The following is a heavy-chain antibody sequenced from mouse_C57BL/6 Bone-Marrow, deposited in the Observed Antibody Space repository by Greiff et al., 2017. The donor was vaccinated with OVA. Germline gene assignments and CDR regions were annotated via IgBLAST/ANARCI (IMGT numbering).Heavy chain of an antibody. V-gene: IGHV5-12*01. CDR1: GFTFSDYY. Sequence: EVKLVESGGGLVQPGGSLKLSCAASGFTFSDYYMYWVRQTPEKRLEWVAYISNGGGSTYYPDTVKGRFTISRDNAKNTLYLQMSRLKSEDTAMYYCAIITTERSYFDYWGQGTTLTVSS. CDR3: AIITTERSYFDY. J-gene: IGHJ2*01. CDR2: ISNGGGST. D-gene: IGHD1-1*01.